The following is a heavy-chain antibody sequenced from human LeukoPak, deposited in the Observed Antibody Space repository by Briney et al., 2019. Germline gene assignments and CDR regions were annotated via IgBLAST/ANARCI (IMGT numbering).Heavy chain of an antibody. J-gene: IGHJ4*02. Sequence: ASVTVSCKASGGTFSSYAISWVRQAPGQGLEWMGGIIPIFGTANYAQKFQGRVTITADESTSTAYMELSSLRSEDTAVYYCARDYYDSSGSPGHFDYWGQGTLVTVSS. D-gene: IGHD3-22*01. CDR3: ARDYYDSSGSPGHFDY. CDR1: GGTFSSYA. CDR2: IIPIFGTA. V-gene: IGHV1-69*13.